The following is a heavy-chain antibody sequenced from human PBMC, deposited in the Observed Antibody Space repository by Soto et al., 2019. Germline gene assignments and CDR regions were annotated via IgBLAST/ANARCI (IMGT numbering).Heavy chain of an antibody. CDR2: IYKSTTT. Sequence: SETLSLTCSVSGDSISTVDYFWAWIRQPPXQALEYIGYIYKSTTTYYNPSFESRVAISLDTSKSQFSLTVTSVTAADTAVYFCARGRYCLTGRCFPNWFDSWGQGSLVTVCS. CDR3: ARGRYCLTGRCFPNWFDS. V-gene: IGHV4-30-4*01. CDR1: GDSISTVDYF. D-gene: IGHD2-15*01. J-gene: IGHJ5*01.